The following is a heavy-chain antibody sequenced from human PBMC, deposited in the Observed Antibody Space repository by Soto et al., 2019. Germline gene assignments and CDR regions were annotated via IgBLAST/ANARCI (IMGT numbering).Heavy chain of an antibody. CDR1: GYTFTSYD. CDR2: MNPNSGNT. D-gene: IGHD1-1*01. Sequence: ASVKVSCKASGYTFTSYDINWVRQATGQGLEWMGWMNPNSGNTGYAQKFQGRVTMTRNTSISTAYMELSSLRSEDTAVYYCASLTGTTMGRYNWFDPWGQGTLVTVSS. J-gene: IGHJ5*02. V-gene: IGHV1-8*01. CDR3: ASLTGTTMGRYNWFDP.